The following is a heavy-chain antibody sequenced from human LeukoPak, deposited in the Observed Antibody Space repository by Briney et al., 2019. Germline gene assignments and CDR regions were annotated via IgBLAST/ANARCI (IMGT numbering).Heavy chain of an antibody. CDR2: IRYDGSNK. CDR3: AKRTYSGRGTYYYMDV. Sequence: GGSLRLSCAASGFTFSSYGMHWVRQAPGKGLEWVAFIRYDGSNKYYADSVKGRFTISRDNSKNTLYLQMNSLRAEDTAVYYCAKRTYSGRGTYYYMDVWGKGTTVTISS. J-gene: IGHJ6*03. CDR1: GFTFSSYG. D-gene: IGHD1-1*01. V-gene: IGHV3-30*02.